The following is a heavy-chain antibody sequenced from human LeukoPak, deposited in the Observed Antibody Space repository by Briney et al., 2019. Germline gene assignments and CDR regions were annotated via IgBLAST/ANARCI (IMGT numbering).Heavy chain of an antibody. CDR3: ARSRRRSIYYYYYGMDV. V-gene: IGHV1-69*04. CDR1: GGTFSSYA. J-gene: IGHJ6*02. CDR2: IIPLFGIA. D-gene: IGHD1-14*01. Sequence: SVKVSCKASGGTFSSYAISWVRQAPGQGLEWMGRIIPLFGIANYAQKFQGRVTITADKSTSTAYMELSSLRSEDTAVYYCARSRRRSIYYYYYGMDVWGQGTTVTVSS.